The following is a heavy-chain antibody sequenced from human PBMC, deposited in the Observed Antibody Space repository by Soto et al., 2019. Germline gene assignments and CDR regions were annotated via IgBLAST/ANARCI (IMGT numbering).Heavy chain of an antibody. CDR3: ARHEVGNPGEDYYYYMDV. D-gene: IGHD2-21*01. V-gene: IGHV5-51*01. J-gene: IGHJ6*03. Sequence: GESLKISCNGSGYSFTSYWIGWVRQMPGKGLEWMGIIYPGDSDTRYSPSFQGQVTISADKSISTAYLQWSSLKASDTAMYYCARHEVGNPGEDYYYYMDVWGKGTTVTVSS. CDR1: GYSFTSYW. CDR2: IYPGDSDT.